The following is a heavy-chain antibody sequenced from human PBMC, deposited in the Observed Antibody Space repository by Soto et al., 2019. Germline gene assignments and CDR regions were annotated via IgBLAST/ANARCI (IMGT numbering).Heavy chain of an antibody. CDR1: GYTFSDYR. V-gene: IGHV1-46*01. CDR3: ARDGPHRWVDY. J-gene: IGHJ4*02. Sequence: RASVKVSCKASGYTFSDYRMHWVRQAPGQGLEWMGMINPSGGSTTYAQKFQGRVTMTRDTSTSTFYMDLSLTSEDTAVYYCARDGPHRWVDYWGQGTLVTVSS. CDR2: INPSGGST.